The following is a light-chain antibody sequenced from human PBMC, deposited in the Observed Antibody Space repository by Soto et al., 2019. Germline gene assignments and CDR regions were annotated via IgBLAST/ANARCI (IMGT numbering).Light chain of an antibody. CDR2: AAS. J-gene: IGKJ1*01. Sequence: DIQLTQSPSFLSASVGDRVTITCRASQGISSYLAWYQQKPGKAPKLLIYAASTLQSGVPSRFSGSGSGTEFTLTISSLQPEDFATYHCQQLNSPPWTFGQGTKVEIK. CDR3: QQLNSPPWT. CDR1: QGISSY. V-gene: IGKV1-9*01.